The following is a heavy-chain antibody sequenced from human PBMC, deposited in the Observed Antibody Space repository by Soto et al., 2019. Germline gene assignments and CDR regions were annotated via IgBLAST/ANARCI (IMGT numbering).Heavy chain of an antibody. CDR3: ARDSGPAGGGAGDI. CDR1: GFTFSTHA. J-gene: IGHJ3*02. CDR2: VDVGGGST. D-gene: IGHD6-19*01. Sequence: EVQLLESGGGLVQPGGSLRLSCAASGFTFSTHAMIWVRQAPGKGLNWVSTVDVGGGSTYYTDSVKGRFTVSRDNSKNTVYLQLNTLRAEDTAIYFCARDSGPAGGGAGDIWVQGTMVTVSS. V-gene: IGHV3-23*01.